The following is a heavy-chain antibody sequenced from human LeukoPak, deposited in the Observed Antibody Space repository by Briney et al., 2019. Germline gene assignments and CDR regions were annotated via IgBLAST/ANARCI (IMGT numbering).Heavy chain of an antibody. CDR3: ARSIVEMATIDY. CDR1: GFTFSSYE. D-gene: IGHD5-24*01. V-gene: IGHV3-48*03. Sequence: GSLRLSCAASGFTFSSYEMNWVRQAPGKGLEWVSYISSSGSTIYYADSVKGRFTISRDNAKNSLYLQMNSLRAEDTAVYYCARSIVEMATIDYWGQGTLVTVSS. J-gene: IGHJ4*02. CDR2: ISSSGSTI.